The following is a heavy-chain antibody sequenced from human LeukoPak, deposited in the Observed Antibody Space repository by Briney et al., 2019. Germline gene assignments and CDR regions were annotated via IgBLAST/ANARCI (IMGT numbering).Heavy chain of an antibody. CDR2: INHSGST. J-gene: IGHJ4*02. Sequence: SETLSLTCAVYGGSFSGYYWSWIRQPPGKGLEWIGEINHSGSTNYNPSLKSQVTISVDTSKNHFSLKLSSVTAADTAVYYCASLYCSGGSCYSYWGQGTLVTVSS. D-gene: IGHD2-15*01. CDR1: GGSFSGYY. CDR3: ASLYCSGGSCYSY. V-gene: IGHV4-34*01.